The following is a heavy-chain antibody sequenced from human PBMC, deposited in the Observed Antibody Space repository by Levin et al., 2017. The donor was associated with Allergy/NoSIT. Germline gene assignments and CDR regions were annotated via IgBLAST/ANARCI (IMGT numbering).Heavy chain of an antibody. CDR1: GGSVRSENYY. Sequence: SETLSLTCSVSGGSVRSENYYWSWIRQAPGKELEWIGFIYDGGDSDYNPSLNSRVTISIDTSKNQFSLKLTSVTAADTAVYYCARGAYDFWGYYYYYYLDVWGKGTTVTVSS. CDR2: IYDGGDS. J-gene: IGHJ6*03. CDR3: ARGAYDFWGYYYYYYLDV. V-gene: IGHV4-61*01. D-gene: IGHD3-3*01.